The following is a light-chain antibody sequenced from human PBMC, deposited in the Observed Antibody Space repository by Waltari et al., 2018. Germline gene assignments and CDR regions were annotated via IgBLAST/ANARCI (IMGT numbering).Light chain of an antibody. CDR3: QTGGHGTWV. Sequence: QLALTQSPSASASLGASVKLTCTLNSGHSSNVVAWLQQQPEKGPRSLMKVNSDGSHSKGDDIPDRFSGSGSGAERYLTISSLQSEDEADYYCQTGGHGTWVFGGGTKLTVL. V-gene: IGLV4-69*02. CDR1: SGHSSNV. CDR2: VNSDGSH. J-gene: IGLJ3*02.